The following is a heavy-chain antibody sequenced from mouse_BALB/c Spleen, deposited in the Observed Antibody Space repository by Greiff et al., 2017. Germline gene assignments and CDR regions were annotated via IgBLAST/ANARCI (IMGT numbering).Heavy chain of an antibody. CDR2: INPYNDGT. J-gene: IGHJ4*01. V-gene: IGHV1-14*01. Sequence: VHVKQSGPELVKPGASVKMSCKASGYTFTSYVMHWVKQKPGQGLEWIGYINPYNDGTKYNEKFKGKATLTSDKSSSTAYMELSSLTSEDSAVYYCARGNPLYAMDYWGQGTSVTVSS. CDR1: GYTFTSYV. CDR3: ARGNPLYAMDY. D-gene: IGHD2-1*01.